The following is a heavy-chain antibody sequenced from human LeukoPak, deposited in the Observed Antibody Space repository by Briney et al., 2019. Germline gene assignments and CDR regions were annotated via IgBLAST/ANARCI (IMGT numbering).Heavy chain of an antibody. Sequence: SETLSLTCSVSGGSISTYYWTWIRQPPGKGLEWIGYIYYSGSTNYNPSLKSRVTISLDTSKNQFSLKLSSVTAADTAVYYCARGNYQAGYSYGYGWFDPWGQGTLVTVSS. J-gene: IGHJ5*02. CDR2: IYYSGST. CDR3: ARGNYQAGYSYGYGWFDP. D-gene: IGHD5-18*01. V-gene: IGHV4-59*01. CDR1: GGSISTYY.